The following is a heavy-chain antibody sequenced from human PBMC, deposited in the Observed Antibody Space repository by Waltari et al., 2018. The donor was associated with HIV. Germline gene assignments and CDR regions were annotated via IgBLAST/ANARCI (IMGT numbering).Heavy chain of an antibody. CDR3: ARRSRYNWNYPYYYGMDV. V-gene: IGHV3-7*01. CDR2: INQDGNEK. Sequence: AASGFTFSSYWMSWVRQAPGEGLEWVANINQDGNEKYYVDSVKGRFTISRDNAKNSLYLQMNSLRAEDTAVYFCARRSRYNWNYPYYYGMDVWGQGTTVTVSS. CDR1: GFTFSSYW. J-gene: IGHJ6*02. D-gene: IGHD1-7*01.